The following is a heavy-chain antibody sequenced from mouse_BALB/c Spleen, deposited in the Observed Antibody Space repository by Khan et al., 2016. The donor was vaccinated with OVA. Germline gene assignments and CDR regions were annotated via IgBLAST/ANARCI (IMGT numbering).Heavy chain of an antibody. CDR3: ARAGWDVFAY. Sequence: QVQLQQSGPELVKPGASVKMSCKASGYTFTDYVMNWVKQRNGQGLEWIGQIYPGSDSTYYNEKFKGKATLTADRSSRTAYMQLSKLESEDSAVSFCARAGWDVFAYWGQGTLVTVSA. CDR1: GYTFTDYV. V-gene: IGHV1-77*01. J-gene: IGHJ3*01. CDR2: IYPGSDST. D-gene: IGHD4-1*01.